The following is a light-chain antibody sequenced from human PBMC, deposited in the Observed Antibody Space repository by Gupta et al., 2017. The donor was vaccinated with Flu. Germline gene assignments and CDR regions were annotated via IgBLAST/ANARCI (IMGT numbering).Light chain of an antibody. J-gene: IGKJ2*01. CDR1: QSVSSN. CDR2: DAS. CDR3: QHEDNGHPMYT. Sequence: EIVMTQSPATLSVSPGARATLSCRASQSVSSNLAWYQQRPGQAPRLLIYDASTRAQVSNDMCSGSGVGTEGNITISSRQVEDWEVYKCQHEDNGHPMYTFGRGTXMEIK. V-gene: IGKV3-15*01.